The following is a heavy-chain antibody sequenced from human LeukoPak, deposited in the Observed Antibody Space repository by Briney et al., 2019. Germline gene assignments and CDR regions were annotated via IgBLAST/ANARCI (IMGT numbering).Heavy chain of an antibody. Sequence: GGSLRLSCAASGFTFSSYWMSWVRQAPAKGLEWVANIKQDGSDKYYVDSVKGRFTISRDNAKNSLYLQMNSLRAEDTAVYYCAGAPWAAAEFDFWGQGTLVTVSS. V-gene: IGHV3-7*03. CDR3: AGAPWAAAEFDF. J-gene: IGHJ4*02. D-gene: IGHD6-13*01. CDR2: IKQDGSDK. CDR1: GFTFSSYW.